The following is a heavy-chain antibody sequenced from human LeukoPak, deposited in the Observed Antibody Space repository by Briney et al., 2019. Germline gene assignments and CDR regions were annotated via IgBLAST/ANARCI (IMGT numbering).Heavy chain of an antibody. CDR1: GFTFSSYA. J-gene: IGHJ4*02. CDR3: AKDDHGGSGWRDYFDY. V-gene: IGHV3-23*01. Sequence: GGSLRLPCTASGFTFSSYAMSWVRQAPGKGLECVSDISGSTDSTYYADSVKGRFTISRDNSKSTLYLQMNSLRAEDTAVYYCAKDDHGGSGWRDYFDYWGQGTLVTVSS. D-gene: IGHD6-19*01. CDR2: ISGSTDST.